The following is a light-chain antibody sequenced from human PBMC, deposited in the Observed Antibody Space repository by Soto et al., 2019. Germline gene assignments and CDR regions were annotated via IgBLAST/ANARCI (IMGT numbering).Light chain of an antibody. V-gene: IGLV1-44*01. CDR3: AAWDDSLNGVV. Sequence: QSVLTQPPSASGTPGQRVTISCSGGSSNIGSNTVNWYQQLPGTAPKLVIYSNNQWPSGVPDRFSGSKSGTSASLAISGLQSEDEADYYCAAWDDSLNGVVFGGGTKLTVL. CDR2: SNN. J-gene: IGLJ2*01. CDR1: SSNIGSNT.